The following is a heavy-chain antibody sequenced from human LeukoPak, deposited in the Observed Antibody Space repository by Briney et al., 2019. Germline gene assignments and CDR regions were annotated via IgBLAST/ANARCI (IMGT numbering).Heavy chain of an antibody. J-gene: IGHJ4*02. CDR3: ARDRITMVRGVIITPGY. V-gene: IGHV1-2*06. Sequence: ASVKVSCKASGYTFTGYYMHWVRQAPGQGLEWVGRINPNSGGTNYAQKFQGRVTMTRDTSISTAYMELSRLRSDDTAVYYCARDRITMVRGVIITPGYWGQGTLVTVSS. CDR1: GYTFTGYY. CDR2: INPNSGGT. D-gene: IGHD3-10*01.